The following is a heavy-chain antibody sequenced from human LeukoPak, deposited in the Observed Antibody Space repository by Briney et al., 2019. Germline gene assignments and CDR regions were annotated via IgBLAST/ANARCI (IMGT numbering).Heavy chain of an antibody. D-gene: IGHD2-2*01. J-gene: IGHJ6*02. CDR1: GASISSGGYS. CDR2: IYHSGST. Sequence: RTSETLSLTCAVSGASISSGGYSWSWIRQPPGKGLEWIGYIYHSGSTYYNPSLKSRVTISVDRSKNQFSLKLSSVTAADTAVYYCARVRGNIVVVPAAGDYYYYGMDVWGQGTTVTVSS. V-gene: IGHV4-30-2*01. CDR3: ARVRGNIVVVPAAGDYYYYGMDV.